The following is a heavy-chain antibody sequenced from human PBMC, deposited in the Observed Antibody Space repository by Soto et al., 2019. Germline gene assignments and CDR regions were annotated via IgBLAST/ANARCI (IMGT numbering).Heavy chain of an antibody. J-gene: IGHJ4*02. CDR2: VYSSGST. D-gene: IGHD3-16*01. CDR3: AKYERGWGEYYLDY. CDR1: GGSITSSY. Sequence: QVQLQESGPGLVKPSETLSLTCTVSGGSITSSYWRWIRKSPGKGLEWIGYVYSSGSTNYNPSLKSRVNMSVDTSKIQFYLNLRYVTAADTAVYYCAKYERGWGEYYLDYWGRGTLVTVFS. V-gene: IGHV4-59*01.